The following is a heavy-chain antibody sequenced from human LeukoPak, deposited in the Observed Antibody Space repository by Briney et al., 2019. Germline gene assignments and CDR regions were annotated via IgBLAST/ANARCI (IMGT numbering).Heavy chain of an antibody. CDR1: GDSISNYY. CDR2: IYNSGST. V-gene: IGHV4-59*01. J-gene: IGHJ4*02. CDR3: ARIGVPPFPVSSYYFDY. D-gene: IGHD3-10*01. Sequence: SETLSLTCTVSGDSISNYYWSWIRQPPGKGLEWIGYIYNSGSTNYNPSLKSRVTISVDTSKNQFSLKLSSVTAADTAVYYCARIGVPPFPVSSYYFDYWGQGTLVSVSS.